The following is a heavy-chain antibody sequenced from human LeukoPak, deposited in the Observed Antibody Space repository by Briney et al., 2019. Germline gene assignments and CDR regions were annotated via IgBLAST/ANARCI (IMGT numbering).Heavy chain of an antibody. CDR1: GFTFSSYA. V-gene: IGHV3-23*01. J-gene: IGHJ4*02. D-gene: IGHD1-26*01. CDR3: ANGGSFYDY. Sequence: GGSLRVSCAASGFTFSSYAMSWVRQAPGKGLEWVSVISGSGGRTYYADSVKGRFTISRDNSKNTQYLQMNSLRAENTAVYYCANGGSFYDYWGQGTLVTVSS. CDR2: ISGSGGRT.